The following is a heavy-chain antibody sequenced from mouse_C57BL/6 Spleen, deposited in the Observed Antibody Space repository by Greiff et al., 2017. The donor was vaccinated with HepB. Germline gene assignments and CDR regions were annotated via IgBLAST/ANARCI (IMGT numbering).Heavy chain of an antibody. CDR2: IYPSDSET. V-gene: IGHV1-61*01. Sequence: QVQLQQPGAELVRPGSSVKLSCKASGYTFTSYWMDWVKQRPGQGLEWIGNIYPSDSETHYNQKFKDKATLTVDKSSSTAYMQLSSLTSEDSSVYYCARHGNDAMDYWGQGTSVTVSS. CDR3: ARHGNDAMDY. D-gene: IGHD2-1*01. J-gene: IGHJ4*01. CDR1: GYTFTSYW.